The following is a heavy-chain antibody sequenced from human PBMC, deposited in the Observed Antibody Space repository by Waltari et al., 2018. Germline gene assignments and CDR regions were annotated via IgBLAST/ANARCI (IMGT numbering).Heavy chain of an antibody. CDR1: GYTLTELS. D-gene: IGHD1-7*01. Sequence: QVQLVQSGAEVKKPGASVKVSCKVSGYTLTELSRHWVRQAPGKGLEWMGGFEPEDGETIYAQKFQGRVTMTEDTSTDTAYMELSSLRSEDTAVYYCATGTGTVGTFDIWGQGTMVTVSS. V-gene: IGHV1-24*01. J-gene: IGHJ3*02. CDR3: ATGTGTVGTFDI. CDR2: FEPEDGET.